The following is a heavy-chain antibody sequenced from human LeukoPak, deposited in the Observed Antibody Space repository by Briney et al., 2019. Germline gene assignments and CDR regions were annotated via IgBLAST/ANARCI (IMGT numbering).Heavy chain of an antibody. CDR3: ARLSSSWYQDWYFDL. CDR2: INHNGST. Sequence: SETLSLTCAVYGGSFSGYYWSWIRQPPGKGLEWIGEINHNGSTNYNPSLKSRVTMSEDTSKKQFSLKLSSVTAADTAVYYCARLSSSWYQDWYFDLWGRGTLVTVSS. CDR1: GGSFSGYY. V-gene: IGHV4-34*01. J-gene: IGHJ2*01. D-gene: IGHD6-13*01.